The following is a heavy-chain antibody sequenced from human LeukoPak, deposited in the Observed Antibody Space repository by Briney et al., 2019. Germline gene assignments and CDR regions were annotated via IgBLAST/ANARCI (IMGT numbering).Heavy chain of an antibody. Sequence: SETLSLTCSVSGGSISSSNYYWAWIRQPPGKGLEWIGSIHYTGSTYYSASLKSRVTISVDTSKNQFSLKLPSETAADTAVYYCTRDRGQWLVDYWGQGTLVTVSS. CDR1: GGSISSSNYY. J-gene: IGHJ4*02. CDR2: IHYTGST. CDR3: TRDRGQWLVDY. V-gene: IGHV4-39*07. D-gene: IGHD6-19*01.